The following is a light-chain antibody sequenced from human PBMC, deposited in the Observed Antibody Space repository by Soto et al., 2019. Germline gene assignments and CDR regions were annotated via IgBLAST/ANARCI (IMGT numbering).Light chain of an antibody. Sequence: EIVLTQSPGTLSLSPGERATLSCRASQSVSSSDLAWYQQKPGQAPRLLIYGASSRATGIPDRFSGSGSGTDFTLTISRLEPEDFAVYYCQHFGRSSWTFGQGTNVEIK. CDR2: GAS. CDR1: QSVSSSD. V-gene: IGKV3-20*01. CDR3: QHFGRSSWT. J-gene: IGKJ1*01.